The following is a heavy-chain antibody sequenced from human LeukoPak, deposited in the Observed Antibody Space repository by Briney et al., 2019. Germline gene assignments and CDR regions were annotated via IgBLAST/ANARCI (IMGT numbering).Heavy chain of an antibody. J-gene: IGHJ4*02. Sequence: GGSLRLSCAASGFTFSSYSMNWVRQAPGKGLEWVSVIYSGGSTYYADSVKGRFTISRDNSKNTLYLQMNSLRAEDTAVYYCARGGVVFEIDYWGQGTLVTVSS. CDR2: IYSGGST. CDR3: ARGGVVFEIDY. D-gene: IGHD3-10*01. V-gene: IGHV3-66*01. CDR1: GFTFSSYS.